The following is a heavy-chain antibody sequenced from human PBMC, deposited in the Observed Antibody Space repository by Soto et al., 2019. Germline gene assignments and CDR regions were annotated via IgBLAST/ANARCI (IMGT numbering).Heavy chain of an antibody. V-gene: IGHV2-5*01. CDR3: AHTFLLYDPDAFDI. D-gene: IGHD3-16*01. CDR1: GFSLSTSGVG. J-gene: IGHJ3*02. CDR2: IYWNDDK. Sequence: SGPTLVNPTQTLTLTCTFSGFSLSTSGVGVGWIRQPPGRALEWLALIYWNDDKRYSPSLKSRLTITKDTSKNQVVLTMTNMDPVDTATYYCAHTFLLYDPDAFDIWGQGTMVTVSS.